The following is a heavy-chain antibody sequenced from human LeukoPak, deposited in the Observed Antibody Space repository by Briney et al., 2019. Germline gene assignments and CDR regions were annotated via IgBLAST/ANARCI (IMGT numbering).Heavy chain of an antibody. CDR1: GVSISSYY. CDR2: IYTSGST. V-gene: IGHV4-4*07. CDR3: ASSGDYYDSKEAFDI. D-gene: IGHD3-22*01. Sequence: SETLSLTCTVSGVSISSYYWSWIRQPAGKGLEWIGRIYTSGSTNYNPSLKSRVTMSVDTSKNQFSLKLSSVTAADTAVYYCASSGDYYDSKEAFDIWGQGTMVTVSS. J-gene: IGHJ3*02.